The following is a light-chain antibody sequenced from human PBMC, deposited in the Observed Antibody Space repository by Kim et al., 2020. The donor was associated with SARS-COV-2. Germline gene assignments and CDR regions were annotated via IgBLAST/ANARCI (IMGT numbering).Light chain of an antibody. Sequence: DIQMTQSPSTLSASEGDRVTITCRASQSISSWLAWYQQKPGKAPNLLIYKASSLQSGVPSRFSGSGSGTEFTLTISSLQPDDFATYYCQQYNSYSYTFGQGTKLEI. CDR3: QQYNSYSYT. CDR1: QSISSW. V-gene: IGKV1-5*03. CDR2: KAS. J-gene: IGKJ2*01.